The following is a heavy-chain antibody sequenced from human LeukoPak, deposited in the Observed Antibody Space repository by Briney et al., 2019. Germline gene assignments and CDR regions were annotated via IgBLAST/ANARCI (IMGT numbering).Heavy chain of an antibody. CDR1: GFIFSNYA. Sequence: GGSLRLSCAASGFIFSNYAMHWVRQAPGRGLDWVAVISYDGSNKYYADSVTGRFTISRDNSANTLSLHVNSLRPEDTALYYCARDPGLGYRGVWYQDYFDFWGRGALVTVSS. V-gene: IGHV3-30-3*01. J-gene: IGHJ4*02. D-gene: IGHD6-19*01. CDR2: ISYDGSNK. CDR3: ARDPGLGYRGVWYQDYFDF.